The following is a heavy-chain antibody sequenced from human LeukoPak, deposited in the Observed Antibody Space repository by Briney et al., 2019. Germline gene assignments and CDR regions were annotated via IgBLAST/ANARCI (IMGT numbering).Heavy chain of an antibody. Sequence: SETLSLTCTVSGGSVSSGSYYWSWIRQPPGKGLEWSGYIYYSVSTNYNPSLKSRVTISGDTSKNQFSLKLSYVTAADTAVYYCARVGWYGGLTEFDYWGQGTLVTVSS. V-gene: IGHV4-61*01. CDR2: IYYSVST. D-gene: IGHD3-10*01. CDR1: GGSVSSGSYY. J-gene: IGHJ4*02. CDR3: ARVGWYGGLTEFDY.